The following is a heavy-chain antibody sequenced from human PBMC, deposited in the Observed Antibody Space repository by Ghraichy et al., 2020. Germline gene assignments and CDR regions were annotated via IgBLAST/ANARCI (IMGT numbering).Heavy chain of an antibody. CDR3: ARGIHYYGSGSYRNFDY. CDR2: INSDGSST. CDR1: GFTFSSYW. J-gene: IGHJ4*02. D-gene: IGHD3-10*01. V-gene: IGHV3-74*01. Sequence: GESLNISCAASGFTFSSYWMHWVRQAPGKGLVWVSRINSDGSSTSYADSVKGRFTISRDNAKNTLYLQMNSLRAEDTAVYYCARGIHYYGSGSYRNFDYWGQGTLVTVSS.